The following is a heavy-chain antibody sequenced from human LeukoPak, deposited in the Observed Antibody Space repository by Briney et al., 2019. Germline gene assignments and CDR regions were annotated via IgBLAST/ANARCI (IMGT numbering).Heavy chain of an antibody. CDR2: FNDSGST. Sequence: SETLSLTCAVYGGYFTDYYWTWIRQPPGKGLEWIGEFNDSGSTNYNPSLRSRLTLSVDTSKNQFSLNLNSVTAADTAVYYCARACTKCYGRGWLDPWGEGTLVTVSS. CDR1: GGYFTDYY. V-gene: IGHV4-34*01. J-gene: IGHJ5*02. CDR3: ARACTKCYGRGWLDP. D-gene: IGHD2-2*01.